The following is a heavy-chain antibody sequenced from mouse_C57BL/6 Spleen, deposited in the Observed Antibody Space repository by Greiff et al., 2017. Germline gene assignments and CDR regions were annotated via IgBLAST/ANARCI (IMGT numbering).Heavy chain of an antibody. CDR3: ARRNYDEWDY. Sequence: EVKVVESGGGLVKPGGSLKLSCAASGFTFSDYGMHWVRQAPEKGLEWVAYISSGSSTIYYADTVKGRFTISRDNAKNTLFLQMTSLRSEDTAMYYCARRNYDEWDYWGQGTSVTVSS. D-gene: IGHD2-4*01. CDR1: GFTFSDYG. V-gene: IGHV5-17*01. J-gene: IGHJ4*01. CDR2: ISSGSSTI.